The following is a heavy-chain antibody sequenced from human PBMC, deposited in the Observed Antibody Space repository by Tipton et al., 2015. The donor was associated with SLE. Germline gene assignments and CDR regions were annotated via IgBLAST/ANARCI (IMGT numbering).Heavy chain of an antibody. CDR3: VRRDCTSSNCFNNWFDP. Sequence: QSGAEVKKPGASVKVSCKASGYTFTNYGISWVRQAPGQGLEWMGWISLYDGDTNYAQNVQGRVTMTTDTSTSTAYMELRSLTSDDTAVYYCVRRDCTSSNCFNNWFDPWGQGTLVTVSS. CDR2: ISLYDGDT. J-gene: IGHJ5*02. D-gene: IGHD2-15*01. CDR1: GYTFTNYG. V-gene: IGHV1-18*01.